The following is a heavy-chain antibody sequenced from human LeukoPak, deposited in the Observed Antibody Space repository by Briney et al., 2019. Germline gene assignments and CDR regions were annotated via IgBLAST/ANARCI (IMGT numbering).Heavy chain of an antibody. CDR2: IKQDGSEK. CDR3: AWGGYGDYYYYYMDV. CDR1: GFTFSSYW. J-gene: IGHJ6*03. V-gene: IGHV3-7*04. Sequence: GGSLRLSCAASGFTFSSYWMSWVRQAPGKGLEWVANIKQDGSEKYYVDSVKGRFTISRDNAKNSLYLQMNSLRAEDTAVYYCAWGGYGDYYYYYMDVWGKGTTVTVSS. D-gene: IGHD5-12*01.